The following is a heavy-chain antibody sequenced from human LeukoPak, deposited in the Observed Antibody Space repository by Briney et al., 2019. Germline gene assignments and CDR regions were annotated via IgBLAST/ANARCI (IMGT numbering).Heavy chain of an antibody. V-gene: IGHV3-21*01. CDR3: ARIRGYCSGVSCYYFDY. CDR2: ISSSSSYI. CDR1: GFTFSSYS. D-gene: IGHD2-15*01. J-gene: IGHJ4*02. Sequence: GGSLRLSCAASGFTFSSYSMNWVRQAPGKGLEWVSSISSSSSYIYYADSVKGRFTISRDNAKNSLYLQMNSLRAEDTAVYYCARIRGYCSGVSCYYFDYWGQGALVTVSS.